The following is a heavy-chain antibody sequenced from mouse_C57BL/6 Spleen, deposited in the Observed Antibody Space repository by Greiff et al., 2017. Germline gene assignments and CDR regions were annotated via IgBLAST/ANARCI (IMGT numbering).Heavy chain of an antibody. V-gene: IGHV14-1*01. CDR2: LDPEDGDT. CDR3: TKRGISLGSYCDY. J-gene: IGHJ2*01. D-gene: IGHD3-3*01. Sequence: EVQLQQSGAELVRPGASVKLSCTASGFNIKDYYMHWVKQRPEQGLEWIGRLDPEDGDTEYAPKFQGKATMTADTSSNTAYLQLSSLTSEDTAVYYCTKRGISLGSYCDYWGQGTTLTVSS. CDR1: GFNIKDYY.